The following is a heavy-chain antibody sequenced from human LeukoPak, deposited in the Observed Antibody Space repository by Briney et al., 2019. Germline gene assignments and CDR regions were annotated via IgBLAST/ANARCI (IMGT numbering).Heavy chain of an antibody. D-gene: IGHD1-26*01. Sequence: PSETLSLTCTVSGXSISSYYWSWIRQPPGKGLEWIGYIYYIGYTNYNPYLKSRVTMSVDTSNHQFSLRLSSVTAADTAVYYCARGNADLLDWGQGTLVTVSS. J-gene: IGHJ4*02. CDR3: ARGNADLLD. CDR1: GXSISSYY. V-gene: IGHV4-59*01. CDR2: IYYIGYT.